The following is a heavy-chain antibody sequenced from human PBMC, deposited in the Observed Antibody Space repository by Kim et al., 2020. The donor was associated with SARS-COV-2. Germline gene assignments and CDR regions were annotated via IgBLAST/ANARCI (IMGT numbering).Heavy chain of an antibody. CDR3: ARTTTRFDDYGGNSIGAFDI. J-gene: IGHJ3*02. D-gene: IGHD4-17*01. CDR1: GYTFTSYA. V-gene: IGHV7-4-1*02. CDR2: INTNTGNP. Sequence: ASVKVSCKASGYTFTSYAMNWVRQAPGQGLEWMGWINTNTGNPTYAQGFTGRFVFSLDTSVSTAYLQISSLKAEDTAVYYCARTTTRFDDYGGNSIGAFDIWGQGTMVTVSS.